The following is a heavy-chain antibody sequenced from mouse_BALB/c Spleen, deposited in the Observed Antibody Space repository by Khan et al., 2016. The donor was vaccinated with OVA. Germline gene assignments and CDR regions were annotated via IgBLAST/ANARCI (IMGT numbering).Heavy chain of an antibody. J-gene: IGHJ4*01. Sequence: VQLQVSGPGLVAPSQSLSITCTVSGFSLSRYNIHWVRQPPGKGLEWLGMIWGGGGTDYNSTLKSRLGISKDNSKSQVFLKMNSLQTDDSAMYYCARAYYRYDGYYAMDYWGQGTSVTVSS. CDR2: IWGGGGT. CDR1: GFSLSRYN. CDR3: ARAYYRYDGYYAMDY. D-gene: IGHD2-14*01. V-gene: IGHV2-6-4*01.